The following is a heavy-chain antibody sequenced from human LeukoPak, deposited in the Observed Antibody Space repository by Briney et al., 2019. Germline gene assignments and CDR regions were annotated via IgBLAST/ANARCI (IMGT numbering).Heavy chain of an antibody. CDR1: GYSFTSYW. CDR3: ARIVVTRIDY. V-gene: IGHV5-51*01. D-gene: IGHD2-21*01. CDR2: IYPGDSDT. Sequence: GESLKISCKGSGYSFTSYWIGWVRQMPGKGLERMGIIYPGDSDTRYSPSFQGQVTISADKSISTAYRQWSSLKASDTATYYCARIVVTRIDYWGQGALVTVSS. J-gene: IGHJ4*02.